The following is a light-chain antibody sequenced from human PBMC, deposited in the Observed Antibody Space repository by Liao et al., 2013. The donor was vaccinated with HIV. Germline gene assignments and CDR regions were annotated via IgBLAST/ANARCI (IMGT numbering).Light chain of an antibody. CDR2: YDS. J-gene: IGLJ3*02. V-gene: IGLV3-21*04. CDR1: NIGGRG. CDR3: QVWDSSSNRGV. Sequence: SYELTQPPSVSVAPGKPATITCEGDNIGGRGVHWYQQKPGQAPVLIIYYDSDRPSGIPERFSGSNSGNTATLTISRVEAGDEADYYCQVWDSSSNRGVFGGGTKVTVL.